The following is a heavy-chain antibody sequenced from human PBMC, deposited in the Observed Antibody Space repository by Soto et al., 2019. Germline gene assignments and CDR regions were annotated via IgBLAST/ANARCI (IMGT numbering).Heavy chain of an antibody. D-gene: IGHD1-1*01. J-gene: IGHJ5*02. Sequence: GESLKISCKASGYSFPGYWIGWVRQMPGKGLEWMGIIYPDNSNTRYNPSFQGQVTISADKSISTAYLQWSSLKASDTAIYYCARQAAAVATVPLLYFDPWGQGTLVTVS. CDR1: GYSFPGYW. V-gene: IGHV5-51*01. CDR2: IYPDNSNT. CDR3: ARQAAAVATVPLLYFDP.